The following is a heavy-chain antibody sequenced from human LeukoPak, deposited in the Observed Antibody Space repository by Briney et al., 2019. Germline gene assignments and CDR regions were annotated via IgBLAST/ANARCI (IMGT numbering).Heavy chain of an antibody. CDR1: GYTFSSYD. V-gene: IGHV1-8*01. J-gene: IGHJ6*03. CDR3: ARALSWTTDSYYYMDV. D-gene: IGHD3/OR15-3a*01. CDR2: TNPNSGNT. Sequence: GASVKVSCEASGYTFSSYDINWVRQAPGQGLEWMGWTNPNSGNTGNAQKFQGRVTMTRNSSITTAYMELSSLRSEDTAVYYCARALSWTTDSYYYMDVWGKGTTVTVS.